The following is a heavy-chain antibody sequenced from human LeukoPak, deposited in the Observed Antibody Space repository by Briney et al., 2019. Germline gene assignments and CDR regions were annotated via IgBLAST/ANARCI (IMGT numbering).Heavy chain of an antibody. CDR1: GGTFSSYA. CDR2: ISAYNGDT. J-gene: IGHJ4*02. D-gene: IGHD3-9*01. CDR3: ARAGRGLRYFDWLLHDF. V-gene: IGHV1-18*01. Sequence: EASVKVSCKASGGTFSSYAFSWVRQAPGQGLEWMGWISAYNGDTKYAQQFQGRVTMTTDTSTTTGYMELTSLRSADTAVYYCARAGRGLRYFDWLLHDFWGQGTLVSVSS.